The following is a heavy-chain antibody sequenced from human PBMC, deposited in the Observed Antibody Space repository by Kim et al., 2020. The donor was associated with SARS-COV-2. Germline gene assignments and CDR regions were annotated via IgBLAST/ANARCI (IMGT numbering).Heavy chain of an antibody. J-gene: IGHJ6*02. CDR2: IYYTGNT. CDR3: ARGGYFYYIMDV. CDR1: GGSISSGDHY. Sequence: TLSLTCTLSGGSISSGDHYWTWIRQPPGKGLEWLGHIYYTGNTFYNPSLNSRITLSIDTSKNQFSLKLTSVTAADTAVYYCARGGYFYYIMDVWGQGTTVTVSS. V-gene: IGHV4-30-4*01.